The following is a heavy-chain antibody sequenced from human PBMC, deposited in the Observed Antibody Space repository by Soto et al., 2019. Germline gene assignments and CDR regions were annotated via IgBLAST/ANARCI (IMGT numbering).Heavy chain of an antibody. Sequence: KAGGSLRLSCEASGLTFSSDSMNWVRQAPGKGLEWVSSISSNSGFIFYADSVRGRFTISRDNAKKSLYLQMSSLGAEDTAVYYCARDLSRNGDYVDCWGQGTLVTVSS. D-gene: IGHD4-17*01. V-gene: IGHV3-21*01. CDR3: ARDLSRNGDYVDC. J-gene: IGHJ4*02. CDR1: GLTFSSDS. CDR2: ISSNSGFI.